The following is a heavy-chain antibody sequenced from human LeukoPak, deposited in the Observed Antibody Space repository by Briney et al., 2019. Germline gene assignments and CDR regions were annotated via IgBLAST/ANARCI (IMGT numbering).Heavy chain of an antibody. CDR3: ARRGLWYSSSSKISSTFDY. D-gene: IGHD6-6*01. Sequence: PSETLSLTCAVYGGSISGYYWSWIRQPPGKGLEWIGEINHSGSTNYNPSLKSRVTISVDTSKNQFSLKLSSVTAADTAVYYCARRGLWYSSSSKISSTFDYWGQGTLVTVSS. J-gene: IGHJ4*02. CDR2: INHSGST. V-gene: IGHV4-34*01. CDR1: GGSISGYY.